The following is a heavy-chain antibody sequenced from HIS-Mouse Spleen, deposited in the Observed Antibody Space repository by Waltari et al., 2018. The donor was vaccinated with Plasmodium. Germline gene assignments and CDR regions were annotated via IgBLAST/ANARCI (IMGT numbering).Heavy chain of an antibody. CDR2: ISYDGSNK. D-gene: IGHD6-6*01. J-gene: IGHJ4*02. V-gene: IGHV3-30*18. Sequence: QVQLVESGGGVVQPGRSLRLSCAASGFTFSSYGMHWVRQAPGKGLEWVEVISYDGSNKYYADSVKGRFTISRDNSENTLYLQMNSLRAEDTAVYYCAKILSYSSSPEDYWGQGTLVTVSS. CDR1: GFTFSSYG. CDR3: AKILSYSSSPEDY.